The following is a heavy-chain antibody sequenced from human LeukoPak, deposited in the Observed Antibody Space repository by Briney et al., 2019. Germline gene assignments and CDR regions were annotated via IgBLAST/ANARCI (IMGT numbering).Heavy chain of an antibody. J-gene: IGHJ6*02. Sequence: GRSLRLSCAASGFTFSSYAMSWVRHAPGKGLEWVSAISGSGGSTYYADSVKGRFTISRDNAKNSLYLQMNSLRAEDTAVYYCARDRGFIGVFYNGIDVWGQGTTVTVSS. CDR3: ARDRGFIGVFYNGIDV. D-gene: IGHD3-10*01. CDR2: ISGSGGST. V-gene: IGHV3-23*01. CDR1: GFTFSSYA.